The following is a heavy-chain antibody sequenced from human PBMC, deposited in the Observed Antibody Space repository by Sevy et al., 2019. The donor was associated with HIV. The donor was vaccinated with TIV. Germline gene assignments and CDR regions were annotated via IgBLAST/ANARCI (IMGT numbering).Heavy chain of an antibody. V-gene: IGHV1-2*06. CDR1: GYTFTGYY. D-gene: IGHD2-15*01. Sequence: ASVQVSCKASGYTFTGYYMHWVRQAPGQGLEWMGRINPNCGGTNYTHKFQGRVTMTRDTSISTAYMELSRLRSDDTAMYYCARPYCSGGSCPNWLDPWGQGTLVTVSS. CDR3: ARPYCSGGSCPNWLDP. J-gene: IGHJ5*02. CDR2: INPNCGGT.